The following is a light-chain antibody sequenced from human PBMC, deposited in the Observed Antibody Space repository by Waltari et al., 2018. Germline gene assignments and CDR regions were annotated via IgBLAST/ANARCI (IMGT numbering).Light chain of an antibody. V-gene: IGLV2-11*01. Sequence: QSALPQPRPVSGSPGQSVTISCTGTRRDVGGFNYVSCYQQHPGKAPKIMIYDVIKRPSGVPDRFSGSKADNTASLTISGLQAEDEADYYCCSYAGSYTVLFGGGTKLTVL. CDR2: DVI. J-gene: IGLJ2*01. CDR3: CSYAGSYTVL. CDR1: RRDVGGFNY.